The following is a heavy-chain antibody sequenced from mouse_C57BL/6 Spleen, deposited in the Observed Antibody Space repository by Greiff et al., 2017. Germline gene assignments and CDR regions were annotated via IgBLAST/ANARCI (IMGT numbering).Heavy chain of an antibody. CDR2: IYPSDSGT. CDR3: ARNYYYGSSYFDY. Sequence: VQLQQPGAELVRPGSSVKLSCKASGFTFTSYWMHWVKQRPIQGLEWIGNIYPSDSGTLYNQKFKGQATLTVDKSSSTAYMQLSSLTSEDSAVYYCARNYYYGSSYFDYWGQGTTLTVSS. V-gene: IGHV1-52*01. CDR1: GFTFTSYW. D-gene: IGHD1-1*01. J-gene: IGHJ2*01.